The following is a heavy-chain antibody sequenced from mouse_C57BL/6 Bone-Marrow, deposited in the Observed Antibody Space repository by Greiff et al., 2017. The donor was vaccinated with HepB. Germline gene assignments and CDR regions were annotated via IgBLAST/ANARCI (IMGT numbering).Heavy chain of an antibody. CDR2: IHPNSGST. D-gene: IGHD1-1*01. Sequence: VQLQQPGAELVKPGASVKLSCKASGYTFTSYWMHWVKQRPGQGLEWIGMIHPNSGSTNYNEKFKSKATLTVDKSSSTAYMQLSSLTSEDSAVYYCARCYYGSSLFAYWGPGTLVTVSA. CDR1: GYTFTSYW. V-gene: IGHV1-64*01. J-gene: IGHJ3*01. CDR3: ARCYYGSSLFAY.